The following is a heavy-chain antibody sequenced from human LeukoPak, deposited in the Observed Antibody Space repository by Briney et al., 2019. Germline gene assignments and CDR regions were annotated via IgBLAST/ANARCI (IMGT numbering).Heavy chain of an antibody. CDR3: ARSSVGTAMGYYFDY. D-gene: IGHD5-18*01. Sequence: GSLRLSCAASGFTFSSYGMSWVRQAPGKGLEWIGEINHSGSTNYNPSLKSRVTISVDTSKNQFSLKLSSVTAADTAVYYCARSSVGTAMGYYFDYWGQGTLVTVSS. CDR1: GFTFSSYG. J-gene: IGHJ4*02. CDR2: INHSGST. V-gene: IGHV4-34*01.